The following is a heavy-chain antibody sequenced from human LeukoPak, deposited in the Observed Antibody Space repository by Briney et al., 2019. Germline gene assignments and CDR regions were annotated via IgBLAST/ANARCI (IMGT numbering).Heavy chain of an antibody. CDR1: GFTFRSYA. D-gene: IGHD3-22*01. J-gene: IGHJ4*02. Sequence: PGGSLRLSCAASGFTFRSYAMSWVRQAPGEGLEWVSAVSGSGATTYYPDSVKGRFTISRDNSKNTLYLQMHSLRAEDTALYYCAKDLNRYYYDTGGYYYDYRGQGTLVTVSS. CDR3: AKDLNRYYYDTGGYYYDY. V-gene: IGHV3-23*01. CDR2: VSGSGATT.